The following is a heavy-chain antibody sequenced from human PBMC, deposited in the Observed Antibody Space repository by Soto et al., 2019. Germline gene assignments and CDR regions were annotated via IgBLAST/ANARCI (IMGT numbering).Heavy chain of an antibody. CDR3: ARENWGTDY. CDR1: GFTFSSYE. V-gene: IGHV3-48*03. J-gene: IGHJ4*02. Sequence: EVQLVESGGGLVQPGRPLRLSCAASGFTFSSYEMNWVRQAPGKGLEWVSYISSSGNTIYYGDSVKGRFTISRDNAKNSLYLQMHSLRAEDTAVYYCARENWGTDYWGQGTLVTVSS. CDR2: ISSSGNTI. D-gene: IGHD7-27*01.